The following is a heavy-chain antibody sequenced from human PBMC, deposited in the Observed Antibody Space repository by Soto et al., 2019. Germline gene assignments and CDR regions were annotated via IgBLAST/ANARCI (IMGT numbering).Heavy chain of an antibody. CDR2: IIPIFGTA. CDR1: GGTFSSYA. V-gene: IGHV1-69*01. D-gene: IGHD6-19*01. J-gene: IGHJ6*02. Sequence: QVQLVQSGAEVKKPGSSVKVSCKASGGTFSSYAISWVRQAPGQGLEWMGGIIPIFGTANYAQKFQGRVTITADESTSKAYMELSSLRSEDTAEYYCAMYSNDGAVAGNGGMAVWGQGTTVTVYS. CDR3: AMYSNDGAVAGNGGMAV.